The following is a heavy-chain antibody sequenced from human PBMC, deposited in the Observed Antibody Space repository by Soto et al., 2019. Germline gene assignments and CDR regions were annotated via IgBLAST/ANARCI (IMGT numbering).Heavy chain of an antibody. CDR3: AADRSPPYSSSSPYYYGMDV. J-gene: IGHJ6*02. CDR1: GFTFTSSA. Sequence: GASVQVSGTASGFTFTSSAVQRVRQARGQRLEWIGWIVVGSGNTNYAQKFQERVTITRDMSTSTAYMELSSLRSEDTAVYYCAADRSPPYSSSSPYYYGMDVWGQGTTVTVSS. V-gene: IGHV1-58*01. CDR2: IVVGSGNT. D-gene: IGHD6-6*01.